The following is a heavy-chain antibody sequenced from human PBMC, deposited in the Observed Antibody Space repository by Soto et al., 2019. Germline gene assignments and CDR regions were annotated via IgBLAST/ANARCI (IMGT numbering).Heavy chain of an antibody. CDR1: GFTFGDYG. CDR3: TRVYCSSTSCYKDNYYGMDV. V-gene: IGHV3-49*04. J-gene: IGHJ6*02. Sequence: PGGSLRLSCTASGFTFGDYGMSWVRQAPGKGLEWVGFLRGKAYGGTTEYAASVKGRFTISRDDSKSIAHMQMNSLKTEDTAVYYCTRVYCSSTSCYKDNYYGMDVWGQGTTVTVSS. D-gene: IGHD2-2*02. CDR2: LRGKAYGGTT.